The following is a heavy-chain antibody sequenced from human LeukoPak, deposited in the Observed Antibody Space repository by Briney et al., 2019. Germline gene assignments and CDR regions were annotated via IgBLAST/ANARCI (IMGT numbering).Heavy chain of an antibody. CDR3: AKDKGDFQFDY. CDR1: GFTFSTYG. Sequence: GRSLRLSCAASGFTFSTYGMHWVRQAPGKGLQWVADISYGGSNTYYVDSVKGRFTISRDNSKNTLYLQMNSLRAADTAVYYCAKDKGDFQFDYWGQGTLVTVSS. J-gene: IGHJ4*02. CDR2: ISYGGSNT. V-gene: IGHV3-30*18. D-gene: IGHD3-3*01.